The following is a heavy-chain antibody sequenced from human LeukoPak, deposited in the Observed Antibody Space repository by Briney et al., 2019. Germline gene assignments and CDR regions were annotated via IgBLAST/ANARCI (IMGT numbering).Heavy chain of an antibody. CDR1: GGSFSGYY. D-gene: IGHD6-13*01. J-gene: IGHJ4*02. Sequence: SETLSLTCAVYGGSFSGYYWSWIRQPPGKGLECIGEINHSGSTNYNPSLKSRVTISVDTSKNQFSLKLSSVTAADTAVYYCAIAGAAAGTLNDYWGQGTLVTVSS. V-gene: IGHV4-34*01. CDR2: INHSGST. CDR3: AIAGAAAGTLNDY.